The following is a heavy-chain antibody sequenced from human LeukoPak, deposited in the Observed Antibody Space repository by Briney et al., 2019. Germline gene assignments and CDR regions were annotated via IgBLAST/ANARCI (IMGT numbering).Heavy chain of an antibody. V-gene: IGHV3-23*01. CDR2: VTATGGET. CDR3: AKEKVYHLGAFDY. CDR1: GFTFSAYA. D-gene: IGHD1-26*01. J-gene: IGHJ4*02. Sequence: GGSLRLSCIVSGFTFSAYAMSWVRQAPGKGLEWVSVVTATGGETYYADSARGRFIISRDNSRNTFYLQMDSLRADDTAIYYCAKEKVYHLGAFDYWGQGTLVTVSS.